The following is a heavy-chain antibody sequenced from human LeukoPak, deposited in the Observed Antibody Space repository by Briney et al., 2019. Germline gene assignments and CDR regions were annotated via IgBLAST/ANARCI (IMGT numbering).Heavy chain of an antibody. CDR2: IDPNSGVT. V-gene: IGHV1-2*02. Sequence: VSVKVSCKASGYTFTDYYIHWVRQAPGQGLEWMGWIDPNSGVTNYAQKFQGRVTMTRDTSITTAYMELSRLRSDDTAVYYCARDGPPGGYCSSTSCQGEGPHNPYYYYMDVWGKGTTVTVSS. J-gene: IGHJ6*03. CDR3: ARDGPPGGYCSSTSCQGEGPHNPYYYYMDV. CDR1: GYTFTDYY. D-gene: IGHD2-2*03.